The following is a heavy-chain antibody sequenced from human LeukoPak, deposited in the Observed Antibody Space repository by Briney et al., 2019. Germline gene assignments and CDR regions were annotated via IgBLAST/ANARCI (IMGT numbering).Heavy chain of an antibody. J-gene: IGHJ3*02. Sequence: GGSLRLSCAASGFTFSSFWLHRVRQAPGKGLIWVSRIKSDGSSTSYADSVEGRFTISRDNAKNTLSLQMNSLRAEDTAVYYCTRQQLDAFDIWGPGTMVTVSS. D-gene: IGHD6-13*01. CDR3: TRQQLDAFDI. CDR1: GFTFSSFW. CDR2: IKSDGSST. V-gene: IGHV3-74*01.